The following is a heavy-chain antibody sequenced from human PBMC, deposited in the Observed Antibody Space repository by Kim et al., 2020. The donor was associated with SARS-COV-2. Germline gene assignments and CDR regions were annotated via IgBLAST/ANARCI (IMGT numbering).Heavy chain of an antibody. D-gene: IGHD5-18*01. J-gene: IGHJ4*02. CDR1: GFTFSTFA. V-gene: IGHV3-30-3*01. CDR2: ISHDGSSE. Sequence: GGSLRLSCAASGFTFSTFAIHWVRQAPGRGLECMGVISHDGSSEHYADSVKGRFTISRDYSKNTVYLHMTSLTTEDTAVYYCVRDGTSGYNDRDYWGQGTLVTVSS. CDR3: VRDGTSGYNDRDY.